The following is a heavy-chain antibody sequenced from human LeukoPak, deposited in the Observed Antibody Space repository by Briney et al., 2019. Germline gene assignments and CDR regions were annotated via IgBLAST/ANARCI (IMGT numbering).Heavy chain of an antibody. V-gene: IGHV1-69*05. CDR1: RVNFTSYA. J-gene: IGHJ4*02. Sequence: GPTVKVFCKASRVNFTSYAISWVRPAPGQGLEWIGGLIPIFGTANYAEKCQGRVTITTDKSTSTADMELSSLRSEDTAVYCCARGSFSVLRFLEWLTDWGQGTLVTVSS. CDR3: ARGSFSVLRFLEWLTD. D-gene: IGHD3-3*01. CDR2: LIPIFGTA.